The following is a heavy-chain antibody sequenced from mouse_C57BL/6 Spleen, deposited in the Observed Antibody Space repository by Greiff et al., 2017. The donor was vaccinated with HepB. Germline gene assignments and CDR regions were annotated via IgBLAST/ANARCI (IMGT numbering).Heavy chain of an antibody. D-gene: IGHD3-2*02. J-gene: IGHJ3*01. V-gene: IGHV1-82*01. Sequence: QVTLKESGPELVKPGASVKISCKASGYAFSSSWMNWVKQRPGKGLEWIGRIYPGDGDTNYNGKFKGKATLTADKSSSTAYMQLSSLTSEDSAVYFCAGGSGPFAYWGQGTLVTVSA. CDR3: AGGSGPFAY. CDR1: GYAFSSSW. CDR2: IYPGDGDT.